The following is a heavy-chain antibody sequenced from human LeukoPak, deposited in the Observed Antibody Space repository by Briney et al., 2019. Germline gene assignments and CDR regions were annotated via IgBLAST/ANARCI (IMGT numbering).Heavy chain of an antibody. CDR3: ARDPVRRDGYNHLDY. J-gene: IGHJ4*02. CDR1: GFTFSPYA. Sequence: GRSLRLSCAASGFTFSPYAMYWVRQAPGKGLEWVAVISDDGNTKHFADFVMGRFTISRDNSKNTLYLQINSLRAEDTAVYYCARDPVRRDGYNHLDYWGQGTLVTVSS. D-gene: IGHD5-24*01. V-gene: IGHV3-30*04. CDR2: ISDDGNTK.